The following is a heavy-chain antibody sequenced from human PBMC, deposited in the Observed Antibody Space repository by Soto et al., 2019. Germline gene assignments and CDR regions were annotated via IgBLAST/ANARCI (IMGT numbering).Heavy chain of an antibody. CDR3: AHRRDIVVVPAAPNDNWFDP. V-gene: IGHV2-5*02. Sequence: QITLKESGPTLVKPTQTLTLTCTFSGFSLSTSGVGVGWIRQPPGKALEWLALIYWDDDKRYSPSLKSRLTITKDTSKNPVVLTMTNMDPVDTATYYCAHRRDIVVVPAAPNDNWFDPWGQGTLVTVSS. CDR1: GFSLSTSGVG. D-gene: IGHD2-2*01. CDR2: IYWDDDK. J-gene: IGHJ5*02.